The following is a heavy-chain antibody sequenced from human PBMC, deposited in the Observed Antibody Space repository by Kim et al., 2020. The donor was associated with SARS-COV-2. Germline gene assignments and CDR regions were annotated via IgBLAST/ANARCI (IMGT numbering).Heavy chain of an antibody. CDR2: IWYDGTKK. Sequence: GGSLRLSCAASGFIFSSYAIHWVRQAPGKGLEWTAIIWYDGTKKYYADSVKGRFTLSRDNFENTVYLQMDSLRAEDTAVYYCARGGNPYDSSGYYFQNFDYWGLGTLVTVSS. CDR3: ARGGNPYDSSGYYFQNFDY. V-gene: IGHV3-33*01. J-gene: IGHJ4*02. D-gene: IGHD3-22*01. CDR1: GFIFSSYA.